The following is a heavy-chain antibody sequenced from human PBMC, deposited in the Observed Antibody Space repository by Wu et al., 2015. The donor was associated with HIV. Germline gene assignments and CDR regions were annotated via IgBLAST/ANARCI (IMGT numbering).Heavy chain of an antibody. V-gene: IGHV1-46*01. J-gene: IGHJ4*02. CDR2: INPSGGST. CDR3: ARVDYGDYLPRY. CDR1: GYTFSNYY. Sequence: QVQLVQSGAEVKKPGASVKISCKASGYTFSNYYIHWVRQAPEQGLEWMGIINPSGGSTNYAQKFQGRVTMTRDTSTSTVYMELSSLRSEDTAVYYCARVDYGDYLPRYWGQGTLVTVSS. D-gene: IGHD4-17*01.